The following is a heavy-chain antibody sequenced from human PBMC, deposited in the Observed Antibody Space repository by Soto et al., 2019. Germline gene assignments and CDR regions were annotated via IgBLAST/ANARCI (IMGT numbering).Heavy chain of an antibody. Sequence: XASLRLSCAASGFRFGSYAMGWVRQTQGKGLEWVSALDGRSTKTCYADSVKGRFTISRDNSKNTLYLQMNSLRAEDTAVYYCAKDRGVLRAWYFDLWGRGTLVTVSS. CDR1: GFRFGSYA. J-gene: IGHJ2*01. CDR3: AKDRGVLRAWYFDL. V-gene: IGHV3-23*01. CDR2: LDGRSTKT. D-gene: IGHD3-10*01.